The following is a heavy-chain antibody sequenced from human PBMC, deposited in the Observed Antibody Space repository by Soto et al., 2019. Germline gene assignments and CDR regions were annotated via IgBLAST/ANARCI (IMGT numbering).Heavy chain of an antibody. Sequence: SETLSLTCTVSGGSISSGGYYWSWIRQHPGKGLEWIGYIYYSGSTYYNPSLKSRVTISVDTSKNQFSLKLSSVTAADTAVYYCARVQRYYDSSGPSGGDYWGQGTLVTVSS. J-gene: IGHJ4*02. V-gene: IGHV4-31*03. CDR3: ARVQRYYDSSGPSGGDY. CDR2: IYYSGST. CDR1: GGSISSGGYY. D-gene: IGHD3-22*01.